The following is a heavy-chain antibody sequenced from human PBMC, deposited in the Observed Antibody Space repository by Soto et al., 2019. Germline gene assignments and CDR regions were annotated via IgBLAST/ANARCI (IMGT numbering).Heavy chain of an antibody. Sequence: QSGGSLRLSCAASGFTFSSYGMHWVRQAPGKGLEWVAVISHDGSNKYYADSVKGRFTISRDNSKNTLYLQMNSLRAEDTAVYYCAKDHSFPMIDYWGQGTLVTVSS. CDR1: GFTFSSYG. CDR3: AKDHSFPMIDY. V-gene: IGHV3-30*18. J-gene: IGHJ4*02. CDR2: ISHDGSNK. D-gene: IGHD3-22*01.